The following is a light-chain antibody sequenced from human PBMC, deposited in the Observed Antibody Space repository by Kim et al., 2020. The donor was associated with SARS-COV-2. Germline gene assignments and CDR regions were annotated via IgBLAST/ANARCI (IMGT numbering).Light chain of an antibody. CDR2: GAS. J-gene: IGKJ4*01. Sequence: VYPGERAALSCRASQRVSSNLAWYQQKPGQAPRLLIYGASTRATGIPARFSGSGSGTEFTLTISSLQSEDFAVYYCQQYNNWPPLTFGGGTKVEI. CDR3: QQYNNWPPLT. CDR1: QRVSSN. V-gene: IGKV3-15*01.